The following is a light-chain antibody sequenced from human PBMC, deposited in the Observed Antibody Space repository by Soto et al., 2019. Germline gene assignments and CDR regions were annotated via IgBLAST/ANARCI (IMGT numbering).Light chain of an antibody. CDR2: KAS. Sequence: DIPMTQSPSTLSASVGDRVTITCRASQSISSWLAWYQQKPGKAPKLLIYKASSLESGVPSRFSSSGSGTEFTLTISSLQPDDFATYYCQQYNDYPYTFGQGTKLEIK. V-gene: IGKV1-5*03. CDR3: QQYNDYPYT. CDR1: QSISSW. J-gene: IGKJ2*01.